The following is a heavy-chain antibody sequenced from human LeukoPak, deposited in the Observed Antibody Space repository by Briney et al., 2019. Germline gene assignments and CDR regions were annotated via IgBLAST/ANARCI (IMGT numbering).Heavy chain of an antibody. V-gene: IGHV3-72*01. Sequence: GGSLRLSCAASGFTFSDHYMDWVRQTPEKGLEWVGRIRDRTNSYTTEYAASVKGRFTISRDDSKSIAYLQMNSLKTEDTAVYYCTRGWETEFDYWGQGTLVTVSS. CDR3: TRGWETEFDY. J-gene: IGHJ4*02. CDR2: IRDRTNSYTT. CDR1: GFTFSDHY. D-gene: IGHD1-1*01.